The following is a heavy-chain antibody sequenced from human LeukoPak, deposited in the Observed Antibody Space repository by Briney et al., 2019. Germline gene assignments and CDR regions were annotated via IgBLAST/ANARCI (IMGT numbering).Heavy chain of an antibody. CDR1: GYAFTGHY. V-gene: IGHV1-2*02. J-gene: IGHJ4*02. D-gene: IGHD3-16*01. CDR3: AMGCISCDWGSYRETAFDN. CDR2: INPASGDA. Sequence: ASVKVSCKASGYAFTGHYIHWVRQAPGQGLECMGYINPASGDANYAQTFQGRVTMTRDTSISTAYMELSGLISDDTAFYYCAMGCISCDWGSYRETAFDNWGQGTLVTVSS.